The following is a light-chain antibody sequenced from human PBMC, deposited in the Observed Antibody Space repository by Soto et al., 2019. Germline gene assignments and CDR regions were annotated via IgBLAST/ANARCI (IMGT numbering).Light chain of an antibody. Sequence: QSALTQPRSVSGSSGQSVTISCTGTSSDVGGYNYVSWYQQHPGKAPKLMIYDVSKRPSGVPDRFSGSKSGNTASLTISGLQAEDEADYYCCSYAGSYPLYVFGTGTKVTVL. CDR3: CSYAGSYPLYV. J-gene: IGLJ1*01. V-gene: IGLV2-11*01. CDR2: DVS. CDR1: SSDVGGYNY.